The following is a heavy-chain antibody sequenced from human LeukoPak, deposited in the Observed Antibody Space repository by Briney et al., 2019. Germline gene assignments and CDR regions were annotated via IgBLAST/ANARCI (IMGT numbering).Heavy chain of an antibody. CDR1: GFSFDDYA. CDR2: IDPDGTTT. Sequence: GGSLRLSCVASGFSFDDYAMHWVRQAPGKGLVWVSRIDPDGTTTAYADSVKGRFTISRDNAKNTLYLHINTLRAEDTAVYYCTRGGINLDYWGQGTLVTVSS. V-gene: IGHV3-74*01. CDR3: TRGGINLDY. D-gene: IGHD1-14*01. J-gene: IGHJ4*02.